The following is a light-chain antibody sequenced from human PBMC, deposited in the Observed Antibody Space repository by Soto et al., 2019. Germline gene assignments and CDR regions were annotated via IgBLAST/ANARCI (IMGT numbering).Light chain of an antibody. CDR3: QQYNSYWT. CDR2: DAS. CDR1: QSISSW. V-gene: IGKV1-5*01. J-gene: IGKJ1*01. Sequence: DIQMNQSPSTLSGSVGDRVTITCRASQSISSWLAWYQQKPGKAPKLLIYDASTLESGVPSRFSGSGSGTEFTLTISSLQPDDFATYYCQQYNSYWTFGQGTKVDIK.